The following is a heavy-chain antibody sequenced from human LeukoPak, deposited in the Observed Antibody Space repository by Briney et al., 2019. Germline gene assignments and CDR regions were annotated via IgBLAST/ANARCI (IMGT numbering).Heavy chain of an antibody. CDR2: INPNSGGT. Sequence: ASVKVSCKASGYTFTSYGISWVRQAPGQGLEWMGRINPNSGGTNYAQKFQGRVTMTRDTSISTAYMELSRLRSDDTAVYYCASGPPVLRVFWSGYYSYYGMDVWGQGTTVTVSS. CDR3: ASGPPVLRVFWSGYYSYYGMDV. CDR1: GYTFTSYG. V-gene: IGHV1-2*06. J-gene: IGHJ6*02. D-gene: IGHD3-3*01.